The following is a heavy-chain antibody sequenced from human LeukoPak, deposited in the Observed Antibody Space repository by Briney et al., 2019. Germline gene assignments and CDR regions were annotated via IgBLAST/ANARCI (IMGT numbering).Heavy chain of an antibody. J-gene: IGHJ3*01. CDR2: IYSGGST. Sequence: GGSLRLSCGASGFTVSTNYMSWVRQAPGKGLEWVSIIYSGGSTYYADSVKGRFTISRDNSKNTLYLQMNSLRGEDTAIYYCAKDSLRGKIVVVTDAFDVWGQGTLVTVSS. D-gene: IGHD3-22*01. V-gene: IGHV3-53*01. CDR1: GFTVSTNY. CDR3: AKDSLRGKIVVVTDAFDV.